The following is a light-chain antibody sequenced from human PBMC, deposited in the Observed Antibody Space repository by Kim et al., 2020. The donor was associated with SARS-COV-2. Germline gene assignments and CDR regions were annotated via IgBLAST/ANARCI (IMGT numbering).Light chain of an antibody. V-gene: IGKV3-11*01. CDR1: QSVRSY. J-gene: IGKJ2*01. CDR3: QQRSNWPLNT. Sequence: LSPGERATLSCRASQSVRSYLAWYQQKPGQAPRLLIYDASNRATGIPARFSGSGSGTDFTLTISSLEPEDFAVYYCQQRSNWPLNTFGQGTKLEI. CDR2: DAS.